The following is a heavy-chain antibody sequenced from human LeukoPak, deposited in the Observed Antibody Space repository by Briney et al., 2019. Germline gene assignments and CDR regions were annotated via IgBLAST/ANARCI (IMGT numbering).Heavy chain of an antibody. CDR2: IYYSGST. V-gene: IGHV4-39*01. CDR1: GGSISSSSYY. Sequence: SETLSLTCTVSGGSISSSSYYWGWIRQPPGKGLEWIGSIYYSGSTYYNPSLKSRVTISVDTSKNQFSLKLSSVTAADTAVYYCARHEGPYYDFWSGYLNWSDPWGQGTLVTVSS. D-gene: IGHD3-3*01. CDR3: ARHEGPYYDFWSGYLNWSDP. J-gene: IGHJ5*02.